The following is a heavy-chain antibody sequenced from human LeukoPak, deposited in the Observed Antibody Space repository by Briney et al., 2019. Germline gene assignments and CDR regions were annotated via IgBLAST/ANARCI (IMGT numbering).Heavy chain of an antibody. CDR1: GGSFSGYY. CDR2: IYYSGST. V-gene: IGHV4-34*01. Sequence: SETLSLTCAVYGGSFSGYYWSWIRQPPGKGLEWIGSIYYSGSTYYNPSLKSRVTISVDTSKNQFSLKLSSVTAADTAVYYCAKHFGSMDVWGQGTTVTVSS. J-gene: IGHJ6*02. CDR3: AKHFGSMDV. D-gene: IGHD3-3*02.